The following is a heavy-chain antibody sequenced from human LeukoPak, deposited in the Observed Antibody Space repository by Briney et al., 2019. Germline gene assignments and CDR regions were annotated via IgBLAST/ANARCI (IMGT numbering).Heavy chain of an antibody. D-gene: IGHD1-26*01. Sequence: SETLSLTCTVSGDSITSFYWSWIRQPPEKGLEWIGSVYYSGITNYNPSLKSRATMSVDTSKKQFSLDLNSVTAADTAVYYCASTGSGSTDFWGQGTLVTVSS. J-gene: IGHJ4*02. CDR3: ASTGSGSTDF. CDR1: GDSITSFY. CDR2: VYYSGIT. V-gene: IGHV4-59*01.